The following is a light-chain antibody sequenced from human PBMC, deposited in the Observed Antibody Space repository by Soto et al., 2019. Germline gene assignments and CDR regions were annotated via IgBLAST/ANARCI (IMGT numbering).Light chain of an antibody. V-gene: IGKV3-15*01. CDR3: HQYSNWPPWT. Sequence: EIVMTQSPVTLSVSPGERATLSCRASQSVSSNLAWYQQKPGQAPRLLIYDASTRATGIPARFSASGSGTEFTLTISSLQSEDSAVYYCHQYSNWPPWTFGPGTKVDIK. CDR1: QSVSSN. J-gene: IGKJ1*01. CDR2: DAS.